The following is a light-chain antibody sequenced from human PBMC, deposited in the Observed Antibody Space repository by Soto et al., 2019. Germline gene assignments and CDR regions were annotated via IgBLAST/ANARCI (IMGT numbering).Light chain of an antibody. J-gene: IGKJ4*01. CDR3: QQYGSSPRGT. CDR2: GAS. Sequence: EIVLTQSPGTLSLSPGERATLSCRASQSVSSSYLAWYQQKPGQAPRLLIYGASSRATGIPDRXXGSGSGXXXXXXXXXXXPEDFAVYYCQQYGSSPRGTFGGGTKVEIK. CDR1: QSVSSSY. V-gene: IGKV3-20*01.